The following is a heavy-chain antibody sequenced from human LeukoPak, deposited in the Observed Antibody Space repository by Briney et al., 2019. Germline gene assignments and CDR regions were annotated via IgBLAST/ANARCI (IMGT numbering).Heavy chain of an antibody. V-gene: IGHV3-23*01. CDR1: GFTFSSHA. D-gene: IGHD5-18*01. CDR2: ISGSDGGT. CDR3: AKGFSTYGYPDDAFDV. Sequence: GGSLRLSCAASGFTFSSHAMSWVRPAPGKGLEWVSVISGSDGGTYHADSVEGRFTISRDNSKNTLYLQMSSLRAEDTAVYYCAKGFSTYGYPDDAFDVWGQGTLVTVSS. J-gene: IGHJ3*01.